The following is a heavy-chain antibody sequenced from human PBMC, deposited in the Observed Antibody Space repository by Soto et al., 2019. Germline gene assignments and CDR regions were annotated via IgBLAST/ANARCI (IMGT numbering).Heavy chain of an antibody. CDR1: GFSVSTTGVG. Sequence: QITLKESGPTLVKPTQTLTLTCTFSGFSVSTTGVGVGWIRQPPRKALEWLALIYWDDDKRYSPSLKSRLTITKDTSKNQVVLTMTNMDPLDTATYYCAHSDYIRPLDSWGQGTLVTVSS. D-gene: IGHD4-17*01. V-gene: IGHV2-5*02. J-gene: IGHJ4*02. CDR3: AHSDYIRPLDS. CDR2: IYWDDDK.